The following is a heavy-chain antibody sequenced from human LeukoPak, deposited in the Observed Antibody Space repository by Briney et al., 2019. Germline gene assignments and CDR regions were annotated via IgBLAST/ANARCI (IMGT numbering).Heavy chain of an antibody. J-gene: IGHJ4*02. D-gene: IGHD6-13*01. CDR3: ASESTGIAAAGSSGRLYYFDY. V-gene: IGHV3-21*01. Sequence: GGSLRLSCAASGFTFSSYSMNWVRQAPGKGLEWVSSISSSSSYIYYADSVKGRFTISRDNTKNSLYLQMNSPRAEDTAVYYCASESTGIAAAGSSGRLYYFDYWGQGTLVTVSS. CDR1: GFTFSSYS. CDR2: ISSSSSYI.